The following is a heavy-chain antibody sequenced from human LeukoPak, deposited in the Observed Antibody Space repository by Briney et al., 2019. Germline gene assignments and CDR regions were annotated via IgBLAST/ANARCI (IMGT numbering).Heavy chain of an antibody. D-gene: IGHD4-17*01. Sequence: SETLSLTCTVSGGSISSGGHYWSWIRQHPGKGLEWIGYIYYSGNTYYKPSLKSRVAISLDTSKNQFSLKLSSVTAADTTVYYCARLSPMTTVTTAVYWGQGTLVTVSS. CDR1: GGSISSGGHY. V-gene: IGHV4-31*03. CDR3: ARLSPMTTVTTAVY. J-gene: IGHJ4*02. CDR2: IYYSGNT.